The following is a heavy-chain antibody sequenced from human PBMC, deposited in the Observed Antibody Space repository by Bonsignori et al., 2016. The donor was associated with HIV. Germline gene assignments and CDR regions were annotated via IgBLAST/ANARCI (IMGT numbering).Heavy chain of an antibody. CDR3: ARPSQWLVPYDAFDI. J-gene: IGHJ3*02. Sequence: WVRQAPGQGLEWMGWINPNSGGTNYAQKFQGRVTLTRDTSISTAYMELSRLRSDDTAVYYCARPSQWLVPYDAFDIWGQGTMVTVSS. V-gene: IGHV1-2*02. CDR2: INPNSGGT. D-gene: IGHD6-19*01.